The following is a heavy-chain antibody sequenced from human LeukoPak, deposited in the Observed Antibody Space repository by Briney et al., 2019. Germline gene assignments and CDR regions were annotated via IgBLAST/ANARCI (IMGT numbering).Heavy chain of an antibody. CDR1: GSTFNAYA. D-gene: IGHD3-3*01. J-gene: IGHJ6*03. CDR3: AKDGSDDFYYMDV. Sequence: PGGSLRLSCAASGSTFNAYAMHWVRQAPGKGLEWVSGISWNRAKIGYADSVKGRFTISRDNAKNSLDLQMNSLTAEDTALYYCAKDGSDDFYYMDVWGKGTTVTVSS. CDR2: ISWNRAKI. V-gene: IGHV3-9*01.